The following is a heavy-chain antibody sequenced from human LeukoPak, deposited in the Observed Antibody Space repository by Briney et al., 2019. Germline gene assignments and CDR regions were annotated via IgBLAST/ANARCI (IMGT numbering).Heavy chain of an antibody. D-gene: IGHD1-1*01. V-gene: IGHV4-4*02. CDR2: IYHGGST. J-gene: IGHJ6*04. Sequence: SGTLTLTCAASGGSFSSSDWWRFVRQPPGGGLEWTGVIYHGGSTYYNPSLKSRVTITVDKSKNQFSLKLSSVTAADTAVYYCARESWTRGTTRSGGMDVWGKGTTVTASS. CDR3: ARESWTRGTTRSGGMDV. CDR1: GGSFSSSDW.